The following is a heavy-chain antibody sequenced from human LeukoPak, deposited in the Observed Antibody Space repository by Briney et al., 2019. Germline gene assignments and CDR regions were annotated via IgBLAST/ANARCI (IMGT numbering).Heavy chain of an antibody. Sequence: GESLKISCKGSGYSFTSYWIGWVRQMPGKGLEWMGIIYPGDSDTRYSPSFQGQVTISADKSISTAYLQWSSLKASDTAMYYCARLGGLGYCSSTSCSNFDYWGQGTLVTVSS. V-gene: IGHV5-51*01. D-gene: IGHD2-2*01. J-gene: IGHJ4*02. CDR3: ARLGGLGYCSSTSCSNFDY. CDR1: GYSFTSYW. CDR2: IYPGDSDT.